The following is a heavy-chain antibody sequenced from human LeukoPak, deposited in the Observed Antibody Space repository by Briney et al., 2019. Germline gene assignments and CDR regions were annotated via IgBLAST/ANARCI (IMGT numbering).Heavy chain of an antibody. CDR2: ISYDGSNK. D-gene: IGHD3-22*01. CDR1: GFTFSSYG. V-gene: IGHV3-30*18. CDR3: AKAKVDSSGFGADC. J-gene: IGHJ4*02. Sequence: PGGSLRLSCAASGFTFSSYGMHWVRQAPGKGLEWVAVISYDGSNKYYADSVKGRFTISRDNSKNTLYLQMNSLRAEDTAVYYCAKAKVDSSGFGADCWGQGTLVTVSS.